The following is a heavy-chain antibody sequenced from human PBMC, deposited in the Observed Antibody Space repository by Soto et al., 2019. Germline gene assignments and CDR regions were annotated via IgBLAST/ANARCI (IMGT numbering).Heavy chain of an antibody. Sequence: GGSLRLSCAASGFTFRDYSLNWVRQAPGKGLEWVSSITSKSTYIYYADSVKGRFAISRDNAKSSLYLQMDSLRADDTSVYFCARSGVAPLDSWGQGTLVTVSP. V-gene: IGHV3-21*06. CDR1: GFTFRDYS. J-gene: IGHJ5*01. CDR3: ARSGVAPLDS. CDR2: ITSKSTYI. D-gene: IGHD2-8*01.